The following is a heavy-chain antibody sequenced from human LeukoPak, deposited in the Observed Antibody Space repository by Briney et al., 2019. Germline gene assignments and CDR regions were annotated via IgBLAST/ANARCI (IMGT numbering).Heavy chain of an antibody. V-gene: IGHV1-69*13. CDR1: GGTFSSYA. CDR2: IIPIFGTA. J-gene: IGHJ5*02. Sequence: SVKVSCKASGGTFSSYAISWVRQAPGQGLEWMGGIIPIFGTANYAQKFQGRVTITADESTSTAYMELSSLRSENTAVYYCAREEVVAATEPSFWFDPWGQGTLVTVSS. CDR3: AREEVVAATEPSFWFDP. D-gene: IGHD2-15*01.